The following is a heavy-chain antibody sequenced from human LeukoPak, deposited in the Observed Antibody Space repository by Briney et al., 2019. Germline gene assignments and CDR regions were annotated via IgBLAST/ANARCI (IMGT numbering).Heavy chain of an antibody. D-gene: IGHD3-10*01. CDR2: ISGSGSRT. Sequence: GGSLRLSCAASGFTFSSYGMSWVRQAPGKGLEWVSGISGSGSRTYYADSVKGRFTISRDNAKNSLYLQMNSLRAEDTAVYYCASSGSGSYYPFDPWGQGTLVTVSS. CDR1: GFTFSSYG. V-gene: IGHV3-23*01. J-gene: IGHJ5*02. CDR3: ASSGSGSYYPFDP.